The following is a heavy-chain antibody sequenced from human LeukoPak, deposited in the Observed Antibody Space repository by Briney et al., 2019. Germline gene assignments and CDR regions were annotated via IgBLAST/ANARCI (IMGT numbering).Heavy chain of an antibody. CDR2: IYYSGMT. J-gene: IGHJ4*02. Sequence: KPSETLSLTCAVSGGSISSYYWSWIRQPPGKGLEWIGYIYYSGMTNYNPSLKSRVTISLDTSKNQFSLKLSSVTAADTAVYYCASADYDDYYIDFWGQGTLVTVSS. V-gene: IGHV4-59*01. CDR3: ASADYDDYYIDF. CDR1: GGSISSYY. D-gene: IGHD4-17*01.